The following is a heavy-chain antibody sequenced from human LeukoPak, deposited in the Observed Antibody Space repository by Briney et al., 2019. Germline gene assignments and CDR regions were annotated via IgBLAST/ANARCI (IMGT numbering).Heavy chain of an antibody. CDR2: ISGSGGST. J-gene: IGHJ4*02. Sequence: PGGSLRLSYAASGFTFSSYAMSWVRQAPGKGLEWVSAISGSGGSTYYADSVKGRFTISRDNSKNTLYLQMNSLRAEDTALYYCAKDYGDYVEGPLFDYWGQGTLVTVSS. CDR3: AKDYGDYVEGPLFDY. D-gene: IGHD4-17*01. V-gene: IGHV3-23*01. CDR1: GFTFSSYA.